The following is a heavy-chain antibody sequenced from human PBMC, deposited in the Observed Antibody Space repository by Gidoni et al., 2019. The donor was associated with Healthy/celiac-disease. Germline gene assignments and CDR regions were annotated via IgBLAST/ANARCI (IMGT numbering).Heavy chain of an antibody. CDR3: ARVKLRGWYDRKFDY. D-gene: IGHD6-19*01. CDR1: GGSFSGYY. J-gene: IGHJ4*02. Sequence: QVQLQQWGAGLLKPSETLSLTCAVYGGSFSGYYWSWIRQPPGKGLEWSGEINHSGRTNYNPSLKSRVTISVDTSKNQFSLKLSSVTAADTAVYDCARVKLRGWYDRKFDYWGQGTLVTVSS. V-gene: IGHV4-34*01. CDR2: INHSGRT.